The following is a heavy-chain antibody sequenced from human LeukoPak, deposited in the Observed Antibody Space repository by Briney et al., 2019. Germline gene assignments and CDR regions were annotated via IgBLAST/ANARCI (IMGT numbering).Heavy chain of an antibody. V-gene: IGHV3-30*02. CDR3: VRNAQFDY. CDR2: IHYDGSNE. CDR1: GFTFGSYG. J-gene: IGHJ4*02. Sequence: AGGSLRLSCAASGFTFGSYGMHWVRQAPGKGLEWVAFIHYDGSNEYNVDSVKGRFTISRDNSKNTLYLQMNSLRAEDTAVYYCVRNAQFDYWGQGTLVTVSS.